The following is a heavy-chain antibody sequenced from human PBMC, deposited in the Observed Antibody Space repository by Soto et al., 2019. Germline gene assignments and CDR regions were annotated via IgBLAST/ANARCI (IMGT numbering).Heavy chain of an antibody. J-gene: IGHJ6*02. CDR1: GYSISSTNW. CDR2: IYYSGTT. CDR3: ARSGYCSGGSCYPYYYYYYGMDV. D-gene: IGHD2-15*01. V-gene: IGHV4-28*01. Sequence: SETLSLTCAVSGYSISSTNWCGWIRQPPGRGLEWIGYIYYSGTTYYTPSLKSRVTISVDTSKNQFSLKLSSVTAADTAVYYCARSGYCSGGSCYPYYYYYYGMDVWGQGTTVTVSS.